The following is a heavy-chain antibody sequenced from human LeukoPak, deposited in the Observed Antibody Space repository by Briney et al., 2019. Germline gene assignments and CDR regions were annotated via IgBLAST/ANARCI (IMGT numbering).Heavy chain of an antibody. CDR3: ARHDYDSSGYCTNWYFDL. Sequence: TASETLSLTCTVSGGSISSSSYYWGWIRQPPGKGLEWIGSIYYSGSTYYNPSLKSRVTISVDTSKNQFSLKLSSVTAADTAVYYCARHDYDSSGYCTNWYFDLWGRGTLVTVSS. J-gene: IGHJ2*01. CDR1: GGSISSSSYY. CDR2: IYYSGST. D-gene: IGHD3-22*01. V-gene: IGHV4-39*01.